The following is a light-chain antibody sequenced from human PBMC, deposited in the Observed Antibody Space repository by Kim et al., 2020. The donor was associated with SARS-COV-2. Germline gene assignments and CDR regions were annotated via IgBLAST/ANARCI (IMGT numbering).Light chain of an antibody. V-gene: IGLV3-21*01. Sequence: SYELTQPPSVSVAPGQTARITCGGNNIGGHSVHWYQQKPGQAPVLVIYYDSDRPSGIPERFSGSKAATTATLTISRVEAGDEADYYCQVWDTDTDVYVFG. CDR2: YDS. CDR1: NIGGHS. J-gene: IGLJ1*01. CDR3: QVWDTDTDVYV.